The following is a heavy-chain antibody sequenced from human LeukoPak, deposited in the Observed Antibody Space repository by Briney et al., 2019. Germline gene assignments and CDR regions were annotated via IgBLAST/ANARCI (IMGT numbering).Heavy chain of an antibody. D-gene: IGHD1-7*01. CDR1: GFTFSDYY. CDR3: AREGTPYY. CDR2: IKQDGSEK. J-gene: IGHJ4*02. Sequence: QSGGSLRLSCVASGFTFSDYYMSWVRQPPGKGLEWVANIKQDGSEKYYVDSVKGRFTISRDNAKNSLFLQMNSLRAEDTAVYYCAREGTPYYWGQGTLVTVPS. V-gene: IGHV3-7*01.